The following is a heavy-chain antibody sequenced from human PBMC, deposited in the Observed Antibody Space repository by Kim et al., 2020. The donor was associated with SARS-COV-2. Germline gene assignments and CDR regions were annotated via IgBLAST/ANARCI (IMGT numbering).Heavy chain of an antibody. CDR3: RVYDFWSGYPGYFDY. D-gene: IGHD3-3*01. Sequence: GGSLRLSCAASGFTFSSYGMHWVRQAPGKGLEWVAVISYDGSNKYYADSVKGRFTISRDNSKNTLYLQMNSLRAEDTAVYYCRVYDFWSGYPGYFDYWGQGTLVTVSS. CDR1: GFTFSSYG. V-gene: IGHV3-30*03. J-gene: IGHJ4*02. CDR2: ISYDGSNK.